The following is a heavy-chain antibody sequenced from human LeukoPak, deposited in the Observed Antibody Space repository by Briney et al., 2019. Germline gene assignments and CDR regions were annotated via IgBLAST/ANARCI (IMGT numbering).Heavy chain of an antibody. J-gene: IGHJ6*02. CDR2: ISSSSSTK. CDR1: GFTFSGYN. Sequence: GGSLRLSCSASGFTFSGYNMNWVRQAPGKGLEWVSYISSSSSTKYYADSVKGRFIISRDNAKNSLYLQMNSLRAEDTALYYCAKDISGMVIVGAGNPDNSYIMDVWGQGTTVTVSS. D-gene: IGHD1-26*01. CDR3: AKDISGMVIVGAGNPDNSYIMDV. V-gene: IGHV3-48*01.